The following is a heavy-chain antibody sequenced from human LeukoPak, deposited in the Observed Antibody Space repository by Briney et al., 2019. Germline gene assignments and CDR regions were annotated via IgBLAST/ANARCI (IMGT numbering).Heavy chain of an antibody. CDR2: IMPILGIA. CDR1: AGTLSSYA. Sequence: PWASVKVSCMASAGTLSSYAISWVRQAPGRGLEWMGRIMPILGIANYAQKFQGRVTITADKSTSTAYMELSSLRSEDTAVDYCARFPAHGDYLPQHWGQGTLVTVSS. D-gene: IGHD4-17*01. J-gene: IGHJ1*01. CDR3: ARFPAHGDYLPQH. V-gene: IGHV1-69*04.